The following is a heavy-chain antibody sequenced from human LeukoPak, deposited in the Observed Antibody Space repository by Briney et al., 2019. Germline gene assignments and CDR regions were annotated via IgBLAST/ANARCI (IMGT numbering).Heavy chain of an antibody. D-gene: IGHD2-2*01. V-gene: IGHV4-31*03. CDR1: GGSISSGGYY. CDR3: ARHGEYHPPRPNYFDY. CDR2: IYYSGST. J-gene: IGHJ4*02. Sequence: SETLSLTCTVSGGSISSGGYYWSWIRQHPGKGLEWIGSIYYSGSTYYNPSLKSRVTISVDTSKNQFSLKLSSVTAADTAVYYCARHGEYHPPRPNYFDYWGQGTLVTVSS.